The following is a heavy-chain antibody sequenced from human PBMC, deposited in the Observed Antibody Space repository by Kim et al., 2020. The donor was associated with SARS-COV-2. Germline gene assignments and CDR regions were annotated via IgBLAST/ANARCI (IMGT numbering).Heavy chain of an antibody. CDR1: GYTFTSYA. CDR2: INTDTGNP. Sequence: ASVKVSCKASGYTFTSYALIWVRQAPGQGLEWMGWINTDTGNPTYAQGFTGRFVFSLDTSISTAYVQISSLKADDTAVYYCARAGTGYCSSGSCSFDYWGPGTLVTVSS. CDR3: ARAGTGYCSSGSCSFDY. J-gene: IGHJ4*02. D-gene: IGHD2-15*01. V-gene: IGHV7-4-1*02.